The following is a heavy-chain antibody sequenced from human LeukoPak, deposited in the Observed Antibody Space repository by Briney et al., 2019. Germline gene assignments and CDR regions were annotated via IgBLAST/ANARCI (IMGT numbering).Heavy chain of an antibody. D-gene: IGHD3-10*01. CDR2: ISRSGSTP. Sequence: GGSLRLSCAASGFTFSDSYMSWIRQSPSKGLEWIAFISRSGSTPYYRDSVKGRFTISRDNDKTSVHLQMDSLRPEDTAVYFCARDHYGWGWFDSWGGGTLVSVSP. V-gene: IGHV3-11*04. CDR3: ARDHYGWGWFDS. CDR1: GFTFSDSY. J-gene: IGHJ5*01.